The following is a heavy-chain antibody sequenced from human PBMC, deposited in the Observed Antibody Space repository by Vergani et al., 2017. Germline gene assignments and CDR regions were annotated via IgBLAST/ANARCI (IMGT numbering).Heavy chain of an antibody. CDR1: GYTLTSYD. CDR3: AIGSLRSAAKWGY. CDR2: MNPNSGNT. V-gene: IGHV1-8*01. Sequence: QVQLVQSGAEVKKPGASVQVSCKASGYTLTSYDINWVRQATGQGLEWMGWMNPNSGNTGYAQKFQGRVTMTRNTSISTSYMELSSLRSEDTAVYYCAIGSLRSAAKWGYWGQGTLVTVSS. J-gene: IGHJ4*02. D-gene: IGHD7-27*01.